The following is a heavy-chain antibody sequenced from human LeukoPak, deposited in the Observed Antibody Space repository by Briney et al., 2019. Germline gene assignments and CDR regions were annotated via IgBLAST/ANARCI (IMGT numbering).Heavy chain of an antibody. D-gene: IGHD3-3*01. J-gene: IGHJ3*02. V-gene: IGHV4-4*07. CDR1: GGSISSYY. CDR2: IYTSGST. CDR3: ARPRNTIFGVIHAFDI. Sequence: PSETLSLTCTVSGGSISSYYWSWIRQPAGKGLEWIGRIYTSGSTNYNPSLKSRVTMSVDTSKNQFSLKLSSVTAADTAVYYCARPRNTIFGVIHAFDIWGQGTMVTVSS.